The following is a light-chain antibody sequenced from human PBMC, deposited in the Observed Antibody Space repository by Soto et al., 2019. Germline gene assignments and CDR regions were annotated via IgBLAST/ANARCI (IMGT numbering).Light chain of an antibody. CDR1: QGIGVY. Sequence: DIQMTQSPSSLYASLGDRVTITCRASQGIGVYLAWFQQKPGKVPKLLIYAASALQSGVPSRFSGSGSGTDFTLTISSLQPEDIATYYCQKYNSAPLTFGGGTRVEIK. J-gene: IGKJ4*01. CDR3: QKYNSAPLT. V-gene: IGKV1-27*01. CDR2: AAS.